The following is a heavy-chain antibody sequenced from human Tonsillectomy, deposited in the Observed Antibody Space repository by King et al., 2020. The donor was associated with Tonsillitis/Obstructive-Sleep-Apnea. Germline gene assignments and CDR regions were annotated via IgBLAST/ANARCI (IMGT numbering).Heavy chain of an antibody. CDR1: GYTFISYG. CDR3: ARVSAFAWELLPVDP. D-gene: IGHD1-26*01. Sequence: QLVQSGAEVKKPGASVTVSCKASGYTFISYGIIWVRQAPGQGLEWMGWISGYNGDTNYAQKLQGRVTITTDTSTSTAYMEMRSLRSDDTAVYYCARVSAFAWELLPVDPWGQGTLVTVSS. V-gene: IGHV1-18*01. CDR2: ISGYNGDT. J-gene: IGHJ5*02.